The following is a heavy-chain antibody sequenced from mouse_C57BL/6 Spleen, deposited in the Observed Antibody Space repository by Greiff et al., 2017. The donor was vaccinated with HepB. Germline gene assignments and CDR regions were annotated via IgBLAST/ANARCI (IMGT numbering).Heavy chain of an antibody. V-gene: IGHV1-64*01. J-gene: IGHJ4*01. Sequence: VQLQQPGAELVKPGASVKLSCKASGYTFTSYWMHWVKQRPGQGLEWIGMIHPNSGSTNYNEKFKSKATLTVDKSSSTAYMQLSSLTSEDSAVYYCAREGGYYGSSLDAMDYWGQGTTVTVSS. CDR1: GYTFTSYW. CDR3: AREGGYYGSSLDAMDY. CDR2: IHPNSGST. D-gene: IGHD1-1*01.